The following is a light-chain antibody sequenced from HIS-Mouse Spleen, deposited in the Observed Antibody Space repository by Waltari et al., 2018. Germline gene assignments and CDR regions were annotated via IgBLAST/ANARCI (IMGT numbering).Light chain of an antibody. CDR1: SLRSYY. Sequence: SSELTQDPAVSVALGQTVRITCQGDSLRSYYASWYQQKPGKAPVLVIYGKNNRPSGFPARFSGSRSGNPASLTITGAQAEDEADYYCNSRDSSGTLFGGGTKLTVL. J-gene: IGLJ3*02. CDR2: GKN. CDR3: NSRDSSGTL. V-gene: IGLV3-19*01.